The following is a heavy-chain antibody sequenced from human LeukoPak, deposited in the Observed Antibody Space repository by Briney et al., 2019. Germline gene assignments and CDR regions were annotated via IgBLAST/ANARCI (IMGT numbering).Heavy chain of an antibody. CDR3: AREYSSSSGHFDF. CDR2: IYYSGST. Sequence: SETLSLTCTLSGASISSYYWSWIRQPPGKGREWIGYIYYSGSTSYNPSLKSRVTISLDTSKNQFSLKLSSVTAADMAVYYCAREYSSSSGHFDFWGQGTLVTVSS. V-gene: IGHV4-59*01. J-gene: IGHJ4*02. D-gene: IGHD6-6*01. CDR1: GASISSYY.